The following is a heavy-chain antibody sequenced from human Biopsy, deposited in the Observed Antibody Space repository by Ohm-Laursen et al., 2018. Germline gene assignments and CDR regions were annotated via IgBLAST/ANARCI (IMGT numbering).Heavy chain of an antibody. CDR2: IIPFFGTP. Sequence: SVKASCKASGGSFCSYATSWVRQAPGQGLEWMGGIIPFFGTPNYAQMFQGRVTITADTSTSTAYMELSSLRSDDTAVYYCARGRRLPAAISSYYYAIDVWGQGTTVTVSS. D-gene: IGHD2-2*01. CDR1: GGSFCSYA. V-gene: IGHV1-69*06. CDR3: ARGRRLPAAISSYYYAIDV. J-gene: IGHJ6*02.